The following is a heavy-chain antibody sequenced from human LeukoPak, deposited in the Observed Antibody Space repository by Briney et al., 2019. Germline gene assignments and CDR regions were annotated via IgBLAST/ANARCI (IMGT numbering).Heavy chain of an antibody. CDR3: ARGRGLYYSSSSPSFDY. J-gene: IGHJ4*02. Sequence: ASVKVSCKASGYTFTGYYMHWVRQAPGQGLEWMGWINPNSGGTNYAQKFQGRVTMTRDTSISPAYTELSRLRSDDTAVYYCARGRGLYYSSSSPSFDYWGQGTLVTVSS. CDR1: GYTFTGYY. V-gene: IGHV1-2*02. D-gene: IGHD6-6*01. CDR2: INPNSGGT.